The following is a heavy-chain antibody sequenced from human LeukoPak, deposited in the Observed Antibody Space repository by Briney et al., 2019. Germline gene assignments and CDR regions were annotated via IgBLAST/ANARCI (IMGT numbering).Heavy chain of an antibody. Sequence: GGSLRLSCAASGFTFSSYWMSWVRQAPGKGLEWVANIKQDGSEKYYVDAVKGRFTISRDNSKNSLYMRMNSLRAEDTAVYYCARAYGDYEEDAFDIWGQGTMVTVSS. D-gene: IGHD4-17*01. CDR2: IKQDGSEK. CDR1: GFTFSSYW. J-gene: IGHJ3*02. V-gene: IGHV3-7*01. CDR3: ARAYGDYEEDAFDI.